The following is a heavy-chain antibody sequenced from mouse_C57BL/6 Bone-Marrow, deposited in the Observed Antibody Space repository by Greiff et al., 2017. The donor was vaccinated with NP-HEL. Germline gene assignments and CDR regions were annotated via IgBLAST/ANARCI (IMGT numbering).Heavy chain of an antibody. CDR2: IYPGAGDT. J-gene: IGHJ2*01. CDR3: ARRGVTTVVSPPFDY. V-gene: IGHV1-80*01. Sequence: QVQLQQSGAELVKPGASVKLSCKASGYAFSSYWMNWVKQRPGQGLEWIGQIYPGAGDTNYNGKFKGKATLTADKSSSKAYMHLSYLNSEDSAVDFCARRGVTTVVSPPFDYWGQGTTLTVSS. CDR1: GYAFSSYW. D-gene: IGHD1-1*01.